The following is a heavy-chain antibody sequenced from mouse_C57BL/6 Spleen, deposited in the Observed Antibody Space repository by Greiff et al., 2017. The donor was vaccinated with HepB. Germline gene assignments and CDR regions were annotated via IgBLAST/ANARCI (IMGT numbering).Heavy chain of an antibody. D-gene: IGHD4-1*01. Sequence: EVKLMESGGGLVQPGGSLSLSCAASGFTFTDYYMSWVRQPPGKALEWLGFIRNKANGYTTEYSASVKGRFTISRDNSQSILYLQMNALRAEDSATYYCARSPSGTEDYWGQGTTLTVSS. CDR2: IRNKANGYTT. CDR3: ARSPSGTEDY. CDR1: GFTFTDYY. J-gene: IGHJ2*01. V-gene: IGHV7-3*01.